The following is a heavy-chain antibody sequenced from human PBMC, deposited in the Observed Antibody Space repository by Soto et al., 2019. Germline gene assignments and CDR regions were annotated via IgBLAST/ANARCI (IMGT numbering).Heavy chain of an antibody. CDR3: ARPVYDIVTGPQGY. D-gene: IGHD3-9*01. V-gene: IGHV3-30-3*01. J-gene: IGHJ4*02. CDR1: GFTFSSYA. Sequence: PGGSLRLSCAASGFTFSSYAMHWVRQAPGKGLEWVAVISYDGSNKYYADSVKGRFTISRDNSKNTLYLQMNSLRAEDTAVYYCARPVYDIVTGPQGYWGQGALVTVSS. CDR2: ISYDGSNK.